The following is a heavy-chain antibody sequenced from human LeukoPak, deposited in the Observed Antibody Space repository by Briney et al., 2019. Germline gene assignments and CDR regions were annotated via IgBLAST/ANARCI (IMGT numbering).Heavy chain of an antibody. CDR2: INPNSGET. D-gene: IGHD3-9*01. V-gene: IGHV1-2*02. CDR1: GYTVTGAY. CDR3: ARVLFNSGYDY. J-gene: IGHJ4*02. Sequence: ASVKVSCKPSGYTVTGAYVHWVRQAPGQGLEWMGWINPNSGETKFAQKFQGRVTMTRDTSISTVYMDLGGLRSDDTAVYYCARVLFNSGYDYWGQGSLVTVSS.